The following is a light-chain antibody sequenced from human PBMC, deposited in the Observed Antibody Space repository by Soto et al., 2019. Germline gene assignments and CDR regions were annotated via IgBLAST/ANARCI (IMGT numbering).Light chain of an antibody. CDR3: QQYNNWPPMST. CDR2: GTS. CDR1: QNVGRN. V-gene: IGKV3-15*01. J-gene: IGKJ2*01. Sequence: EIVMTQSPDTLSVSPGERATLSCRASQNVGRNVAWYQQRPGQAPRLLIHGTSTRAAAIPARFSGSVSGTEFTLTINSLQPEDFVIDYFQQYNNWPPMSTFGQGTKLEMK.